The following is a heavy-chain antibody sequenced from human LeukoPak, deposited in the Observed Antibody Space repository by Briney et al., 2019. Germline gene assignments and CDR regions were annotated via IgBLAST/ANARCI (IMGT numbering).Heavy chain of an antibody. CDR1: GGSISGSSYY. V-gene: IGHV4-39*01. CDR2: IYYSGST. J-gene: IGHJ3*02. D-gene: IGHD3-10*01. CDR3: ARGSFGDYIYRGGAFDI. Sequence: SETLSLTCNVSGGSISGSSYYWGWIRQRPGKGLEWIGSIYYSGSTYYNPSLKSRVTISVDTSKKQFSLKLSSVTAADTAVYYCARGSFGDYIYRGGAFDIWGQGAMVTVSS.